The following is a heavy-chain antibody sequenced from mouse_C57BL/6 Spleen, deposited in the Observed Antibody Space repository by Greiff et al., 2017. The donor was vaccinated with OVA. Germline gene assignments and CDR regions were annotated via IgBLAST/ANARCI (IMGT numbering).Heavy chain of an antibody. CDR3: ARSSYYCGSRAWFAY. J-gene: IGHJ3*01. CDR2: IDPSDSET. Sequence: VQLQQSGAELVWPGSSVKLSCKASGYTFTSYWMHWVKQRPIQGLEWIGNIDPSDSETPYNQKFKDTATLTVDKSSSTAYMQLSSLTSEDSAVYYGARSSYYCGSRAWFAYWGQGTLVTVSA. V-gene: IGHV1-52*01. CDR1: GYTFTSYW. D-gene: IGHD1-1*01.